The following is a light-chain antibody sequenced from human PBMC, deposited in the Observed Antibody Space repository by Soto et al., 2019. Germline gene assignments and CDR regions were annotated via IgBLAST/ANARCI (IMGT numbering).Light chain of an antibody. J-gene: IGLJ3*02. CDR3: AAWDDSLNARA. CDR2: INN. Sequence: QAVVTQPPSASGTPGQRVTISCSGSSSNIGSNTVNWYQQLPGPAPKLLIYINNQRPSGVPDRFSGSKSGTSASLAISGLQSVDEADYYCAAWDDSLNARAFGGGTKVTVL. V-gene: IGLV1-44*01. CDR1: SSNIGSNT.